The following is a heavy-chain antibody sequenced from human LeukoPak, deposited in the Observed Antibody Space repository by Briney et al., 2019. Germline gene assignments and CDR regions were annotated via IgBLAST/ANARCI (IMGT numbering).Heavy chain of an antibody. CDR3: ARAGEVRTIFGVSWVY. D-gene: IGHD3-3*01. CDR2: IIPIFGTA. J-gene: IGHJ4*02. Sequence: SVKVSCKAPGGTFSSYAISWVRQAPGQGLEWMGGIIPIFGTANYAQKFQGRVTITADESTSTAYMELSSLRSEDTAVYYCARAGEVRTIFGVSWVYWGQGTLVTVSS. CDR1: GGTFSSYA. V-gene: IGHV1-69*13.